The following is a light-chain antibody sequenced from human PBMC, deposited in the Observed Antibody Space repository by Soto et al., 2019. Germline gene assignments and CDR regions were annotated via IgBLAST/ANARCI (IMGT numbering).Light chain of an antibody. CDR2: AAS. J-gene: IGKJ4*01. Sequence: DIQMTQSPSSVSASVGDRVTITCRASQGITSWLAWYQQKPGKAPKLLIYAASSLQSGVPSRFSGSGAGTSFARSIGSLQPEDFAVYYCQQANTFPLTFGGGTRVEIK. CDR3: QQANTFPLT. V-gene: IGKV1-12*01. CDR1: QGITSW.